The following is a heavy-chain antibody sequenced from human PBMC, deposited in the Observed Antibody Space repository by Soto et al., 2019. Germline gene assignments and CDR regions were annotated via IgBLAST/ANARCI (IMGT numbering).Heavy chain of an antibody. CDR1: AFSFSTSW. Sequence: EVQLVESGGGLVQPGGSLRLSCAASAFSFSTSWMSWFRQAPGKGPEWVAVIKQDGSERYYVESVKGRFTISRDNARDSLSLQMNNLGADDTAVYYCARGRGWLFDIWGPGTQVIVSS. V-gene: IGHV3-7*01. CDR2: IKQDGSER. J-gene: IGHJ4*02. D-gene: IGHD6-19*01. CDR3: ARGRGWLFDI.